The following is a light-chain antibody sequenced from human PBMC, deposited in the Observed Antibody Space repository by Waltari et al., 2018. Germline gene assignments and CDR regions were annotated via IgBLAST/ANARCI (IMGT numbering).Light chain of an antibody. J-gene: IGKJ1*01. V-gene: IGKV3-11*01. CDR3: QQRSNWPRT. CDR1: QSVSSY. CDR2: DAS. Sequence: EIVLTQSPATLSLSPGERATLSCRASQSVSSYLAWYHQRPGQAPRPLIYDASNRATGIPARFSGSGSGTDFTLTISSLAPEDFAVYYCQQRSNWPRTFGQGTKVEIK.